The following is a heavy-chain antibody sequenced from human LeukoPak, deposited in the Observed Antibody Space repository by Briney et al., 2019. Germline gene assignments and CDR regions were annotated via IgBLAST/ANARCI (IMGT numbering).Heavy chain of an antibody. J-gene: IGHJ4*02. CDR1: GFTFSSYA. CDR3: AKGRKYGGNSYFDY. Sequence: GGSLRLSCAASGFTFSSYAMSWVRQAPGKGLEWVSAISGSGGSTYYADSVKGRFTISRGNSKNTLYLQMNSLRAEDTAVYYCAKGRKYGGNSYFDYWGRGTLVTVSS. CDR2: ISGSGGST. D-gene: IGHD4-23*01. V-gene: IGHV3-23*01.